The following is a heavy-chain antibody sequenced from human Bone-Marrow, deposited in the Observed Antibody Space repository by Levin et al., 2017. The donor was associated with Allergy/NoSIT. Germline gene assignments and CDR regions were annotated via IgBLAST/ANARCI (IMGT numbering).Heavy chain of an antibody. V-gene: IGHV3-7*03. Sequence: PGGSLRLSCAASGFSFSEYWMSWVRQAPGKGLEWVANIKRDESEKYYVRSVRGRFTISRDNTKNSVYLQMNSLRAEDTAVYYCATSKAAPGNDWGQGTLVTVSS. D-gene: IGHD6-13*01. CDR1: GFSFSEYW. J-gene: IGHJ4*02. CDR3: ATSKAAPGND. CDR2: IKRDESEK.